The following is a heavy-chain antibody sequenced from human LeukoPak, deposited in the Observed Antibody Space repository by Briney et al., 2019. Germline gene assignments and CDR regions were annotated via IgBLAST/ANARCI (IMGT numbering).Heavy chain of an antibody. CDR1: GGSFSAYY. Sequence: SETLSLTCAVYGGSFSAYYWSWIRQHPGKGLEWIGYIYYSGSTYYNPSLDRVTISVDTSKNQFSLKLNSVTAADTAVYYCARTLGSGYHLYYFDYWGQGTLVTVSS. CDR2: IYYSGST. V-gene: IGHV4-31*11. CDR3: ARTLGSGYHLYYFDY. D-gene: IGHD3-22*01. J-gene: IGHJ4*02.